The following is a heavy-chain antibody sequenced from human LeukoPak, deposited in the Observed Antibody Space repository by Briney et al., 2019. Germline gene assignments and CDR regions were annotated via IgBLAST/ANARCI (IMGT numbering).Heavy chain of an antibody. D-gene: IGHD6-13*01. CDR1: GFTFSSYW. J-gene: IGHJ6*03. CDR3: ARGGLGSWTNYYYYMDV. CDR2: INTDGSST. Sequence: GGSLRLSCAASGFTFSSYWMHWVRQAPGKGLVWVSRINTDGSSTSYADSVKGRFTISRDNAKNTLYLQMNSLRAEDTAVYYCARGGLGSWTNYYYYMDVWGKGTTVTVSS. V-gene: IGHV3-74*01.